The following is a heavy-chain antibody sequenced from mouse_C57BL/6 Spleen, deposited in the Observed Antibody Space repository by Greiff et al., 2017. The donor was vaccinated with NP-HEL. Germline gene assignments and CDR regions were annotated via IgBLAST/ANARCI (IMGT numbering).Heavy chain of an antibody. J-gene: IGHJ4*01. CDR2: INPNNGGT. V-gene: IGHV1-26*01. Sequence: VQLQQSGPELVKPGASVKISCKASGYTFTDYYMNWVKQSHGKSLEWIGDINPNNGGTSYNQKFKGKATLTVDKSSSTAYMELRSLTSEDSAVYYCAREGVTNYWGQGTSVTVSS. CDR1: GYTFTDYY. D-gene: IGHD2-3*01. CDR3: AREGVTNY.